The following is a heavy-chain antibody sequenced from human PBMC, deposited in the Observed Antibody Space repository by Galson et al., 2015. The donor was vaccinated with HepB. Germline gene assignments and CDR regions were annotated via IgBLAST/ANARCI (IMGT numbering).Heavy chain of an antibody. CDR2: INPSGGST. D-gene: IGHD6-6*01. Sequence: QSGAEVKKPGASVKVSCKASGYTFTSYYMHWVRQAPGQGLEWMGIINPSGGSTSYAQKFQGRVTITADESTSTAYMELSSLRSEDTAVYYCARHRQDSSSSGYYYYYSMDVWGQGTTVTASS. CDR1: GYTFTSYY. V-gene: IGHV1-46*01. J-gene: IGHJ6*02. CDR3: ARHRQDSSSSGYYYYYSMDV.